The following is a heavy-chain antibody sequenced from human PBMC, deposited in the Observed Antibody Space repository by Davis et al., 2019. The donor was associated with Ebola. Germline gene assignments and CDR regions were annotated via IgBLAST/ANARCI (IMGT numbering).Heavy chain of an antibody. J-gene: IGHJ5*02. D-gene: IGHD2-8*01. V-gene: IGHV1-69*13. CDR2: IVPVFKTA. CDR3: ARKVLYCTSTTCLTYNWFDP. Sequence: SVKVSCKASGGTFSGSAISWVRQAPGQGLEWMGGIVPVFKTANYAQKFQGRVTLTADESTGTVFMDMSGLRFDDTAVYYCARKVLYCTSTTCLTYNWFDPWGQGTPVTVSS. CDR1: GGTFSGSA.